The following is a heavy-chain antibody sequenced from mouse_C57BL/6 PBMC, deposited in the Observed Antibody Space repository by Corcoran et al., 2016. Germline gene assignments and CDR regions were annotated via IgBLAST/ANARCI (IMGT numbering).Heavy chain of an antibody. CDR2: INPNNGGT. Sequence: EVQLQQSGPELVKPGASVKLSCKASGYTFTDYYMNWVKQSHGKRLKWIGDINPNNGGTSYNQKFKGKATLTVDKSSSTAYMELRSLTSEDSAVYYCARGGTYSNPSWFAYLGQGTLVTVSA. CDR1: GYTFTDYY. D-gene: IGHD2-5*01. V-gene: IGHV1-26*01. J-gene: IGHJ3*01. CDR3: ARGGTYSNPSWFAY.